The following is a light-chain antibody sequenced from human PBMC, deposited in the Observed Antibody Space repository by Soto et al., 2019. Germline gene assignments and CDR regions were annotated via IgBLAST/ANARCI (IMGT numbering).Light chain of an antibody. CDR3: QQYYSTPLT. CDR2: WAS. J-gene: IGKJ4*01. V-gene: IGKV4-1*01. CDR1: QSVLYSSNNKNY. Sequence: DIVMTQSPDSLAVSLGERATINCKSSQSVLYSSNNKNYLAWYQQKPGHPPKLLIYWASTRESGVPDRFSGSGSGTDFTLTISSLQDEDVAVYYCQQYYSTPLTFGGGTKVEIK.